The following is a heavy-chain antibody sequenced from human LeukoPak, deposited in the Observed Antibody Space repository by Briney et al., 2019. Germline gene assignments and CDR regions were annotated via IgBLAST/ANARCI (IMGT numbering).Heavy chain of an antibody. CDR2: IIPVVGTS. V-gene: IGHV1-69*05. Sequence: GASVKVSCKASGATFSSYVFSWVRQAPGQGLEWMGGIIPVVGTSNSAQMFQGRVTITTDASTRTAYMELSSLRSEDTAVYYCATSVAKGGGIAARRRSGYYMAVWGRGTTVTVSS. D-gene: IGHD6-6*01. CDR1: GATFSSYV. CDR3: ATSVAKGGGIAARRRSGYYMAV. J-gene: IGHJ6*03.